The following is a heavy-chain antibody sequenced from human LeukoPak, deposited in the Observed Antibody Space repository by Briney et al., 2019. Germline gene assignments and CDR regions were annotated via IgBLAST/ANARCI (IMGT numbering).Heavy chain of an antibody. Sequence: SVKVSCKASGGTFSSYAISWVRQAPGQGLEWMGGIIPIFGTANYAQKFQGRVTITADKSTSTAYMELSSLRSEDTAVYYCARAVTTWDAFDIWGQGTMVTVSS. CDR2: IIPIFGTA. CDR3: ARAVTTWDAFDI. CDR1: GGTFSSYA. J-gene: IGHJ3*02. D-gene: IGHD4-17*01. V-gene: IGHV1-69*06.